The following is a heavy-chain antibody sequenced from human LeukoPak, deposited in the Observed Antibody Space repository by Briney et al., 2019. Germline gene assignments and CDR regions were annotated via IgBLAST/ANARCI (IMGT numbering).Heavy chain of an antibody. J-gene: IGHJ6*02. CDR3: ARDIGGSLLWFGDFHYGMDV. CDR2: ISYDGSNK. Sequence: GGSLRLSCAASGFTFSSYAMHWVRQAPGKGLEWVAVISYDGSNKYYADSVKGRFTISRDNSKNTLYLQMNSLGAEDTAVYYCARDIGGSLLWFGDFHYGMDVWGQGTTVTVSS. CDR1: GFTFSSYA. D-gene: IGHD3-10*01. V-gene: IGHV3-30*04.